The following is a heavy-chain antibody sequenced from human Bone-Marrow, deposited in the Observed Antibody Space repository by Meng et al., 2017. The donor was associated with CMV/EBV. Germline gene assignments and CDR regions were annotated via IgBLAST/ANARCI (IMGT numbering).Heavy chain of an antibody. CDR2: IKPTSGGT. J-gene: IGHJ3*02. Sequence: ASVKVSRKASGYTYTGYYMHWVRQAPGQGLEWMGCIKPTSGGTNNAQKFQGRATMTRDTSISTDYLELSRLRSDETDEYYCPRGPNYYVSSGEAHGAFDIWRQGTMVTV. V-gene: IGHV1-2*02. CDR1: GYTYTGYY. D-gene: IGHD3-22*01. CDR3: PRGPNYYVSSGEAHGAFDI.